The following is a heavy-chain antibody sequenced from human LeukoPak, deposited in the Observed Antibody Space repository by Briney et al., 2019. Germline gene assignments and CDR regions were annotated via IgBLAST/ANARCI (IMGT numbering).Heavy chain of an antibody. D-gene: IGHD2-2*01. CDR1: GYTFTGYY. J-gene: IGHJ6*03. Sequence: GASVKVSCKASGYTFTGYYMHWVRQAPGQGLEWTGWINPNSGGTNYAQKFQGRVTMTRDTSISTAYMELSRLRSDDTAVYYCAREVVVPALYYYMDVWGKGTTVTVSS. V-gene: IGHV1-2*02. CDR2: INPNSGGT. CDR3: AREVVVPALYYYMDV.